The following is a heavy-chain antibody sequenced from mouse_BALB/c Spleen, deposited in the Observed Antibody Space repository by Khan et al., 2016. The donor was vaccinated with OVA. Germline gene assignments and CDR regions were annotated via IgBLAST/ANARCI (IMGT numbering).Heavy chain of an antibody. Sequence: EVQLVESGPGLVKPSQSLSLTCTVTGYSITSDYAWNWIRQFPGNKLEWMGYISYSGSTSYNPSLKSRISITRDTSKNLFFLQLNSVTTEDTATYYCARSIMANWGQGTTLTVSS. J-gene: IGHJ2*01. CDR3: ARSIMAN. V-gene: IGHV3-2*02. CDR1: GYSITSDYA. CDR2: ISYSGST.